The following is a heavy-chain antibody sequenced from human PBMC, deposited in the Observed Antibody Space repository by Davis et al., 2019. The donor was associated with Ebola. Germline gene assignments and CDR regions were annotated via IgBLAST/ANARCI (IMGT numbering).Heavy chain of an antibody. CDR1: GFTLSGYW. Sequence: PGGSLRLSCAASGFTLSGYWMHWVRQAPGMRLVWVSRINSDGSTTTYADSVRGRFTISRDNAKNTLYLQMNSLRAEDTAVYYCARDEIWGQGTMVTVSS. J-gene: IGHJ3*02. CDR3: ARDEI. CDR2: INSDGSTT. V-gene: IGHV3-74*01.